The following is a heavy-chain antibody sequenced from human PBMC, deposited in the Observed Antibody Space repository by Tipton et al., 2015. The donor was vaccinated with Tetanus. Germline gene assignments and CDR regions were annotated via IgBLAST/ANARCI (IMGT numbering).Heavy chain of an antibody. Sequence: SLRLSCAASGFTFSSYGMHWVRQAPGKGLEWVAVISYDGSNKYYADSVKGRFTISRDNSKNTLYLQMNSLRAEDTAVYYCAKRKGYGDYDRYFDLWAVAPWSLSPQ. CDR1: GFTFSSYG. V-gene: IGHV3-30*18. D-gene: IGHD4-17*01. CDR2: ISYDGSNK. CDR3: AKRKGYGDYDRYFDL. J-gene: IGHJ2*01.